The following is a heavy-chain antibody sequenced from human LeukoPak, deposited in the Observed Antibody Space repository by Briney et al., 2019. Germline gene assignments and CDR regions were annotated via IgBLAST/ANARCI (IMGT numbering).Heavy chain of an antibody. Sequence: GGSLRLSCAASGFTSTDYYMTWIRQAPGKGLEWVSYISSTSTYTNYADSVKGRFTISRDNAKNSLYLQMNSLRAEDTAVYYCARADSTYGSGSYLYGYWGQGTLVTVSS. CDR3: ARADSTYGSGSYLYGY. CDR1: GFTSTDYY. CDR2: ISSTSTYT. D-gene: IGHD3-10*01. V-gene: IGHV3-11*03. J-gene: IGHJ4*02.